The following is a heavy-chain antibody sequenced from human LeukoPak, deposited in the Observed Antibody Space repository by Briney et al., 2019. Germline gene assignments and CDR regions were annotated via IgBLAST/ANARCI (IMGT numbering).Heavy chain of an antibody. V-gene: IGHV3-21*01. J-gene: IGHJ5*02. Sequence: GGSLRLSCAASGFTFSSYSMNWVRQAPGKGLEWVSSISSSSSYIYYADSVKGGFTISRDNAKNSLYLQMNGLGAEETAGYYCARHFLESVVVVTAMADNWFVPWGQGTLVTVSS. D-gene: IGHD2-15*01. CDR3: ARHFLESVVVVTAMADNWFVP. CDR1: GFTFSSYS. CDR2: ISSSSSYI.